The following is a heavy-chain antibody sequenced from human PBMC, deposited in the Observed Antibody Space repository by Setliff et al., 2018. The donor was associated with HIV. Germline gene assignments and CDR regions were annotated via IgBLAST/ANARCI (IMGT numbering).Heavy chain of an antibody. Sequence: GGSLRLSCAASGFTFSSYGMHWVRQAPGKGLEWVAFIRYDGSNKYYADSVKGRFTISRDNSKNTLYLQMNSLRGEDTAVYYCATISNWVFDNWGQGTLVTVSS. V-gene: IGHV3-30*02. D-gene: IGHD6-13*01. CDR3: ATISNWVFDN. CDR1: GFTFSSYG. J-gene: IGHJ4*02. CDR2: IRYDGSNK.